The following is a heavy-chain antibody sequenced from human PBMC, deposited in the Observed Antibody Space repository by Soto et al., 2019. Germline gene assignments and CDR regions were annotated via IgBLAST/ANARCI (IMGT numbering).Heavy chain of an antibody. V-gene: IGHV1-18*01. Sequence: ASVKVSCKASGYSFTSYGIAWVRQVPGQGPEWMGWISPYNGRKNYAQNVKGRVVMTTDISTNTVYLELRSLRSDDTAIYYCGRCRTDSYAMDVWGQGSTVTVSS. CDR3: GRCRTDSYAMDV. CDR2: ISPYNGRK. CDR1: GYSFTSYG. J-gene: IGHJ6*02. D-gene: IGHD2-8*02.